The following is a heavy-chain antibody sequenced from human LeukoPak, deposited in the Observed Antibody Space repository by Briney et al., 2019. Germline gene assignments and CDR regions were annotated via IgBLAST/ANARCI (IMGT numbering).Heavy chain of an antibody. CDR3: AKQRGDASLSES. CDR1: GGTFSSYA. V-gene: IGHV1-69*04. CDR2: IIPILGIA. J-gene: IGHJ5*02. D-gene: IGHD2-21*02. Sequence: SVKVSCKASGGTFSSYAISWVRQAPGQGLEWMGRIIPILGIANYAQKFQGRVTITADKSTSTAYMELSSLRSEDTAVYYCAKQRGDASLSESWGQGTLVTVSS.